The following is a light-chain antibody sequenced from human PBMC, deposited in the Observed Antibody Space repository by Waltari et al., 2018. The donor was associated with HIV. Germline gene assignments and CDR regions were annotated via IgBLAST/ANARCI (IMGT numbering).Light chain of an antibody. Sequence: SYVLTQSPSVSVAPGKTARITCGGQNIGSKSVNWYQQQPGQAPVMVIYHDTDRPSGIPDRFSGSNSEDTATLTIRRVEAGDEADYYCQVWDTKTDQYVIFGGGTNLAV. V-gene: IGLV3-21*01. CDR1: NIGSKS. J-gene: IGLJ2*01. CDR2: HDT. CDR3: QVWDTKTDQYVI.